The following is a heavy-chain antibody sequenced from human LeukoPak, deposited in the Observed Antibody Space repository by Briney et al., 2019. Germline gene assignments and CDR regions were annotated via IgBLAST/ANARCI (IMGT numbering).Heavy chain of an antibody. CDR3: ARAHRSNCSGGSCYSFDY. J-gene: IGHJ4*02. D-gene: IGHD2-15*01. V-gene: IGHV4-4*07. Sequence: SETLSLTCTVSGGSIGSYYWSWIRQPAGKGLEWIGRIYTSGSTNYNPSLKSRVTMSVGTSKNQFSLKLSSVTAADTAVYYCARAHRSNCSGGSCYSFDYWGQGTLVTVSS. CDR2: IYTSGST. CDR1: GGSIGSYY.